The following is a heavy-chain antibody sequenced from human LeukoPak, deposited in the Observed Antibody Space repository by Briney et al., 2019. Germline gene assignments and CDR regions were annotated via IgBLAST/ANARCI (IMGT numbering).Heavy chain of an antibody. CDR1: GGSFSGYY. CDR3: ARSTPITMVRGVTVDY. J-gene: IGHJ4*02. V-gene: IGHV4-34*01. D-gene: IGHD3-10*01. CDR2: IYYSGST. Sequence: PSETLSLTCAVYGGSFSGYYWSWIRQPPGKGLEWIGYIYYSGSTNYNPSLKSRVTISVDTSKNQFSLKLSSVTAADTAVYYCARSTPITMVRGVTVDYWGQGTLVTVSS.